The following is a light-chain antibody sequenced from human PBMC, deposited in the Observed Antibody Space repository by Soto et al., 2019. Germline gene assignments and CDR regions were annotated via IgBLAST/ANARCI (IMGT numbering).Light chain of an antibody. Sequence: EIVLTQSPVTLSVSPGDRATLNCRASQSVSTSNLAWFQQKRGQSPRLLIYGASSRATGIPDRFSGSGSGPDFTLTISRLEPEDFAVYFCQLYGSSLWTFGQGTKVDIK. CDR1: QSVSTSN. J-gene: IGKJ1*01. CDR3: QLYGSSLWT. CDR2: GAS. V-gene: IGKV3-20*01.